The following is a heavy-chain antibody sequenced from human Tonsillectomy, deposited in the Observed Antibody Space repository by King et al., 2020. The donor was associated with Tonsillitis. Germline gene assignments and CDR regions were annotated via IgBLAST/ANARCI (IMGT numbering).Heavy chain of an antibody. Sequence: QLVQSGAEVKKPGSSVKVSCKASGGTFSSYAISWVRQAPGQGLEWMGRIIPILGIANYAQKFQGRVTITADKSTSTAYMELSSLRSEDTAVYYCATGSFYSSSWAPAPAFDIWGQGTMVTVSS. D-gene: IGHD6-13*01. CDR3: ATGSFYSSSWAPAPAFDI. J-gene: IGHJ3*02. V-gene: IGHV1-69*04. CDR2: IIPILGIA. CDR1: GGTFSSYA.